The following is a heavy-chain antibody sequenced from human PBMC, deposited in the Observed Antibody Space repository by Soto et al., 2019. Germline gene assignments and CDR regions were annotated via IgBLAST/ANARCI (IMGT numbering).Heavy chain of an antibody. J-gene: IGHJ4*01. CDR1: GFTFSAYA. V-gene: IGHV3-23*01. Sequence: EVQLLESGGGLVQPGGSLRLSCAASGFTFSAYAMSWVRQAPGKGLEWVSVISGSGRTTYYADSVKGRVTISRDNSKNTLYLQMNSLRAEYTALYYCAKDWYDIWGRYRYPYYFDCCGHGTLGTFSS. CDR3: AKDWYDIWGRYRYPYYFDC. CDR2: ISGSGRTT. D-gene: IGHD3-16*02.